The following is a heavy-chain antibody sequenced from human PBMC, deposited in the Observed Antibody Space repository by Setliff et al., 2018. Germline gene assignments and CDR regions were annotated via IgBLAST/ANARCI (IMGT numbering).Heavy chain of an antibody. J-gene: IGHJ6*02. CDR2: IIPIFGTA. V-gene: IGHV1-69*06. D-gene: IGHD3-3*01. CDR3: AGTYYNFWSALDYYYYGMDV. CDR1: GGTFSSYA. Sequence: SVKVSCKASGGTFSSYAISWVRQAPGQGLEWMGRIIPIFGTANYAQKFQGRVTITADKSTSTAYMELSSLRSEGTAVYYCAGTYYNFWSALDYYYYGMDVWGQGTTVTVSS.